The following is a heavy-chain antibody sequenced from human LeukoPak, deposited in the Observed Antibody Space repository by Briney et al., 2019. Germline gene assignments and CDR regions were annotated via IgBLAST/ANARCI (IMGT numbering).Heavy chain of an antibody. Sequence: PSETLSLTCAVYGGSFSGYYWSWIRQPPGKGLEWIGEINHSGSTNYNPSLKSRATISVDTSKNQFSLKLSSVTAADTAVYYCANFGTSRKYYYDSSGYNLFDYWGQGTLVTVSS. CDR3: ANFGTSRKYYYDSSGYNLFDY. D-gene: IGHD3-22*01. V-gene: IGHV4-34*01. CDR1: GGSFSGYY. J-gene: IGHJ4*02. CDR2: INHSGST.